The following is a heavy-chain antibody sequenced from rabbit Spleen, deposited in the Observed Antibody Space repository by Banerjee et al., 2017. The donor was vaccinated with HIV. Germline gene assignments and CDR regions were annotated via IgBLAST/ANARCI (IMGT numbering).Heavy chain of an antibody. V-gene: IGHV1S39*01. D-gene: IGHD3-1*01. CDR3: ARERDGTDGYGGLVYATEGMDL. J-gene: IGHJ6*01. Sequence: QEQLVESGGGLVQRGGSLKLSCKASGFGFSSWGVSWVRQAPGKGLEWIGYIEAVFGTTYYASWVNGRFTISKTSSTTVTLQMTSLTAADTATYFCARERDGTDGYGGLVYATEGMDLWGQGTLVTVS. CDR2: IEAVFGTT. CDR1: GFGFSSWGV.